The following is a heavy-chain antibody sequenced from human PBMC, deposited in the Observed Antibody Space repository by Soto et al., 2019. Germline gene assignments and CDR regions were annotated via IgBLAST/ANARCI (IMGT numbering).Heavy chain of an antibody. CDR1: GFIFSSYG. J-gene: IGHJ4*02. Sequence: QVQLVESGGGVVQPGRSLRLSCAASGFIFSSYGIHWVRQAPGKGLEWVAVISHDGSYKYYEDSVKGRFTISRDNSKNTLYLQLNSLRVEDTAVYYCARDPRKTSVTTSIDHWGQGTQVTVSS. CDR2: ISHDGSYK. CDR3: ARDPRKTSVTTSIDH. V-gene: IGHV3-30*03. D-gene: IGHD4-17*01.